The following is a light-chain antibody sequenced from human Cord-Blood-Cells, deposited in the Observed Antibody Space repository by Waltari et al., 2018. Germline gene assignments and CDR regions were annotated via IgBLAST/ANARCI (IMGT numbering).Light chain of an antibody. V-gene: IGLV2-23*01. CDR2: EGS. J-gene: IGLJ3*02. Sequence: QSALTQPAPGSGSPGPSITIYCTGTSSDVGSYNIVSWYQQHPGKAPKLMIYEGSKRPSGVSNRFSGSKSGNTASLTISGLQAEDEADYYCCSYAGSSTWVFGGGTKLTVL. CDR1: SSDVGSYNI. CDR3: CSYAGSSTWV.